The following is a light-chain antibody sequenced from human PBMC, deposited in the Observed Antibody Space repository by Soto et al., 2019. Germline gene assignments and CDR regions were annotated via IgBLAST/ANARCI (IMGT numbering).Light chain of an antibody. CDR3: QQYNNGPYT. CDR2: GAS. V-gene: IGKV3-15*01. CDR1: QSVSSN. J-gene: IGKJ2*01. Sequence: EIVMTQSPATLSVSPGERATLSCRASQSVSSNLAWYQQKPGQAPRLLIYGASTRATGIPARFSGSGSGTEFTLTISSLQSEDFPFDYCQQYNNGPYTFGQGTKLEIK.